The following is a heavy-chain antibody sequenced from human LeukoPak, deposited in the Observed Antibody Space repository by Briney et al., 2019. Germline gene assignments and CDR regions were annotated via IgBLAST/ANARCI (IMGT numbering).Heavy chain of an antibody. J-gene: IGHJ6*03. CDR3: ARVRTYGSGSSYYYMDV. D-gene: IGHD3-10*01. CDR2: ISAYNGNT. Sequence: GASVKVSCKASGYTFTSYGISWVRQAPGQGLEWMGWISAYNGNTNYAQKLQGRVTMTTDTSTSTAYMELRSLRSDDTAVYYCARVRTYGSGSSYYYMDVWGKGTTVTVSS. V-gene: IGHV1-18*01. CDR1: GYTFTSYG.